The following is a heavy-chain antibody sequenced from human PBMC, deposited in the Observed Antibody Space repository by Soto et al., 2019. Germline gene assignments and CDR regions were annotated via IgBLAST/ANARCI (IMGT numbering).Heavy chain of an antibody. CDR2: ISAHNGNT. D-gene: IGHD1-1*01. CDR3: ARGRYGDY. CDR1: GYAFTTYG. V-gene: IGHV1-18*01. J-gene: IGHJ4*02. Sequence: QGHLVQSGAEVKKPGASVKVSCKGSGYAFTTYGITWVRQAPGQGLEWMGWISAHNGNTNNAQKLQGRVTVTRDTSTSTAYMELRSLRSDDTAVYYCARGRYGDYWGQGALVTVSS.